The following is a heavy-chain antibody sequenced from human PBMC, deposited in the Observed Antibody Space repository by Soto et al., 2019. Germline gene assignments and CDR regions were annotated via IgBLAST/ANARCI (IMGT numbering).Heavy chain of an antibody. Sequence: SETLSLTCAVYGGSFSGYYWSWIRQPPGKGLEWIGEINHSGSTNYNPSLKSRVTISIDTSKNQFSLKMTSVTAADTALYYCVRLIIITYPAPPTGDFWGQGTLVTVSS. CDR1: GGSFSGYY. J-gene: IGHJ4*02. D-gene: IGHD3-9*01. CDR3: VRLIIITYPAPPTGDF. V-gene: IGHV4-34*01. CDR2: INHSGST.